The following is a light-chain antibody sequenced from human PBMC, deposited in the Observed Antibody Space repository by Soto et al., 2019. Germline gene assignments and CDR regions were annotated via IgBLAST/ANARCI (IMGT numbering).Light chain of an antibody. J-gene: IGKJ1*01. Sequence: EVVLTQSPGTRAWSPVERAARSCMASHFISTNYLAWYQQKSGQAPRLLIYGTSSRATGVPDRFSGSGSGTDFTLTISRLEPEDFAVYYCQQYGTSPTWTFGQGTKVDIK. V-gene: IGKV3-20*01. CDR2: GTS. CDR1: HFISTNY. CDR3: QQYGTSPTWT.